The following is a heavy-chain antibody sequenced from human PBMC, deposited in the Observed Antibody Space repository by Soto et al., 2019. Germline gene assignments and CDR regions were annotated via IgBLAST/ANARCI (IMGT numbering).Heavy chain of an antibody. Sequence: SVKVSCKASGGTLSSYAISWVRQAPGQGLEWMGGIIPIFGTANYAQKFQGRVTITADESTSTAYMELSSLRSEDTAVYYCARASTLEYSSSRYYYGMDVWGQGTTVTVSS. V-gene: IGHV1-69*13. D-gene: IGHD6-6*01. CDR2: IIPIFGTA. CDR3: ARASTLEYSSSRYYYGMDV. CDR1: GGTLSSYA. J-gene: IGHJ6*02.